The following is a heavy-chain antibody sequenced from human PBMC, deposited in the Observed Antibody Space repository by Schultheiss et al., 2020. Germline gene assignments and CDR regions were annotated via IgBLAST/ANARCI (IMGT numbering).Heavy chain of an antibody. D-gene: IGHD3-9*01. V-gene: IGHV3-30*09. CDR2: ISFDGRTR. Sequence: GGSLRLSCAASGFTVSSNYMSWVRQAPGKGLEWMAVISFDGRTRYYADSVQGRFAISRDNSKNTVFLQMNGLRVEDTSVYYCARWAYDEVLTHYSRNDGFDVWGRGTLVTVSS. CDR1: GFTVSSNY. J-gene: IGHJ3*01. CDR3: ARWAYDEVLTHYSRNDGFDV.